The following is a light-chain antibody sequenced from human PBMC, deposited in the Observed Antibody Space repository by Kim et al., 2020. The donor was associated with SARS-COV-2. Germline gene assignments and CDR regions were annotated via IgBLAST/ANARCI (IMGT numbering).Light chain of an antibody. CDR1: TLGTGY. V-gene: IGLV3-1*01. J-gene: IGLJ3*02. CDR2: QNF. Sequence: SYELTQPPSVSVSPGQTASITCSGDTLGTGYASWYQQKTGQSPVLVIYQNFKRPSGIPERFSGSNSGNTATLTIRGTQSVDEADYYCQAWDTNTGVGFGG. CDR3: QAWDTNTGVG.